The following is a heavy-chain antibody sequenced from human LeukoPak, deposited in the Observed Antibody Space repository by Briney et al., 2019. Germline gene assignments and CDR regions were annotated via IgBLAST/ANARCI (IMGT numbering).Heavy chain of an antibody. CDR2: ITTSSTYT. CDR1: GFSFSSYN. J-gene: IGHJ3*02. V-gene: IGHV3-21*04. Sequence: GGSLRLSCEASGFSFSSYNMDWVRQTPGKGLEWISSITTSSTYTFYADSVKGRFTISRDNAKNSLYLQMNSLRAEDTAVYYCAKYPSGGGAFDIWGQGTMVTVSS. D-gene: IGHD1-26*01. CDR3: AKYPSGGGAFDI.